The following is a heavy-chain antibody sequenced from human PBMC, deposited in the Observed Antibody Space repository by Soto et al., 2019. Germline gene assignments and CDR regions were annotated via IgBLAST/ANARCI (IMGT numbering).Heavy chain of an antibody. CDR2: IYYSGST. V-gene: IGHV4-31*03. D-gene: IGHD1-26*01. CDR1: GGSISSGGYY. J-gene: IGHJ4*02. CDR3: ARGIVGAMYYFDY. Sequence: QVQLQESGPGLVKPSQTLSLTCTVSGGSISSGGYYWSWIRQHPGKGLEWIGYIYYSGSTYYNPSVKSRVTIAVDTSKNQFSLKLSSVTAADTAVYYCARGIVGAMYYFDYWGQGTLVTVSS.